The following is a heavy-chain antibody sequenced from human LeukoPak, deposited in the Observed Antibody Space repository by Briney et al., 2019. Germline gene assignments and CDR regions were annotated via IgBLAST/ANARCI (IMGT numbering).Heavy chain of an antibody. CDR1: GFTFSSYA. Sequence: GSLRLSCAASGFTFSSYAMSWVRQAPGKGLEWIGYIFTSGSTNYNPSLKSRVTISVDTSKNQFSLKLSSVTAADTAVYYCARHVSYYDFWSGYLNWFDPWGQGTLVTVSS. CDR2: IFTSGST. V-gene: IGHV4-4*09. CDR3: ARHVSYYDFWSGYLNWFDP. D-gene: IGHD3-3*01. J-gene: IGHJ5*02.